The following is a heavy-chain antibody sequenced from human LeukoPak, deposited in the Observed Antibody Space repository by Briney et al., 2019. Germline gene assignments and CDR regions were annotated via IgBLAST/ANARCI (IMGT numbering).Heavy chain of an antibody. V-gene: IGHV4-39*07. CDR1: GGSISSSSYY. D-gene: IGHD1-26*01. Sequence: SETLSLTCTVSGGSISSSSYYWGWIRQPPGKGLEWIGSIYYSGSTYYNPSLKSRVTISVDTSKNQFSLKLSSVTAADTALYYCAREVIVGATTYFDYWGQGTLVTVSS. CDR2: IYYSGST. CDR3: AREVIVGATTYFDY. J-gene: IGHJ4*02.